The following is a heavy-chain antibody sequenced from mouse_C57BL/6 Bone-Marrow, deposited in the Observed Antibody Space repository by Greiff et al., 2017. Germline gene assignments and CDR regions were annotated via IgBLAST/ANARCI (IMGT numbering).Heavy chain of an antibody. D-gene: IGHD1-1*01. Sequence: VKLMESGPGLVAPSQSLSITCTVSGFSLTSYAISWVRQPPGKGLEWLGVIWTGGGTNYNSALKSRLSISKDNSKSQVFLKMNSLQTDDTARYYCARRDTTVVEDAMDYWGQGTSVTVSS. CDR2: IWTGGGT. CDR3: ARRDTTVVEDAMDY. V-gene: IGHV2-9-1*01. J-gene: IGHJ4*01. CDR1: GFSLTSYA.